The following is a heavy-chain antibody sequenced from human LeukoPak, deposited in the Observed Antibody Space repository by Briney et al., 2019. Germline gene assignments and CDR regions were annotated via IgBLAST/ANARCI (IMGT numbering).Heavy chain of an antibody. CDR3: ARGGPPGYYYDYYMDV. Sequence: SQTLSLTCSVSGGSINSGSYYWTWIRQPAGKGLEWIGRIYTSGSTNYNSSLKSRVTISVDTSKNQFSLKMSSVTAADTAVYFCARGGPPGYYYDYYMDVWGKGTTVTISS. CDR1: GGSINSGSYY. V-gene: IGHV4-61*02. J-gene: IGHJ6*03. CDR2: IYTSGST.